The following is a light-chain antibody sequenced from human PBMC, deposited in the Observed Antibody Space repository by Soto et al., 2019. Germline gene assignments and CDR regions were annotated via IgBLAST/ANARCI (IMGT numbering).Light chain of an antibody. J-gene: IGKJ1*01. V-gene: IGKV1-5*01. CDR2: DAS. CDR3: QQYHSYSWT. CDR1: QSVSNW. Sequence: DIQMTQSPSTLSASVGDRVTITCRASQSVSNWLAWYQQKPGKAPELLIYDASSLESGVPSRFSGSGSGTEFTLTISGLQPDDFGTYFCQQYHSYSWTFGQGTKVEIK.